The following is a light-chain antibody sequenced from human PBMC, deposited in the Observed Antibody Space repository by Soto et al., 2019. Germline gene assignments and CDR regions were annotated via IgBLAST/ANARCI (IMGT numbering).Light chain of an antibody. J-gene: IGLJ3*02. CDR2: GNN. CDR3: LSYDSSLRGWV. V-gene: IGLV1-40*01. CDR1: SSNLGAGFD. Sequence: QAVLTQPPSVSGAPGQGVTLSCTGSSSNLGAGFDVHWYQQLPGTAPKLHTYGNNNRPSGVPDRFSGSRSGTSAPLAITGLQTEDEADYFCLSYDSSLRGWVFGGGTQLTVL.